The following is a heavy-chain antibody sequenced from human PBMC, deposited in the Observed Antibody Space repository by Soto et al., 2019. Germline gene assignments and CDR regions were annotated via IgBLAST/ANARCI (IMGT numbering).Heavy chain of an antibody. CDR2: IIPIFGTA. J-gene: IGHJ6*02. CDR1: GGTFSSYA. Sequence: QVQLVQSGAEVKKPGSSVKVSCKASGGTFSSYAISWVRQAPGQGLEWMGGIIPIFGTANYAQKFQGRVTITADESTRTAYMELSSLRSEDTAVYYCARGGDTAMADYYYNGMDVWGQGTTVTVSS. CDR3: ARGGDTAMADYYYNGMDV. V-gene: IGHV1-69*01. D-gene: IGHD5-18*01.